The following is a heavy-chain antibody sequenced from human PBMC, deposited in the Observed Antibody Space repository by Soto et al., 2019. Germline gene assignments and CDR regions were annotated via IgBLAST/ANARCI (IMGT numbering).Heavy chain of an antibody. CDR3: ARGDIVVVPAALGECYFDS. CDR2: TYYRSKWYN. D-gene: IGHD2-2*01. CDR1: GDSVSSNSAA. J-gene: IGHJ4*02. Sequence: SQNLSLTCAISGDSVSSNSAAWNWIRQSPSRGLEWLGRTYYRSKWYNDYAVSVKSRITINPDTSKNQFSLQLNSVTPEDTAVYYCARGDIVVVPAALGECYFDSWGQGPLVTVSS. V-gene: IGHV6-1*01.